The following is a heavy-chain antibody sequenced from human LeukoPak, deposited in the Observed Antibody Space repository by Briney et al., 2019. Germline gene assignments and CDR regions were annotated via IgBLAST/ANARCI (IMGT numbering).Heavy chain of an antibody. CDR1: GGSFTTYY. D-gene: IGHD6-19*01. CDR3: ASSSVAGTGYYFDY. Sequence: SETLSLTCTVSGGSFTTYYWSWIRQPAGRGLEWIGHIDSSGTTNYNPSLKSRVTMSTDPSKNQFSLKLSSVTAADTAVYYCASSSVAGTGYYFDYWGQGTLVTVSS. J-gene: IGHJ4*02. V-gene: IGHV4-4*07. CDR2: IDSSGTT.